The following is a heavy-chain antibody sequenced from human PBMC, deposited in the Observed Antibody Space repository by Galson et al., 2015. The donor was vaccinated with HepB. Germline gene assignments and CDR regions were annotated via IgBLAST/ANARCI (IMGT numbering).Heavy chain of an antibody. J-gene: IGHJ4*02. CDR1: GYSFTRYW. CDR2: IYAGDSET. CDR3: ARSSLAAGVTSDF. Sequence: QSGAEVKKPGESLKIFCKGSGYSFTRYWIGWVRQMPGKGLEWMGIIYAGDSETRYSPSFQGQVTISADKSISTAYLQWSSLKASDTAIYYCARSSLAAGVTSDFWGQGTLVTVSS. D-gene: IGHD6-13*01. V-gene: IGHV5-51*01.